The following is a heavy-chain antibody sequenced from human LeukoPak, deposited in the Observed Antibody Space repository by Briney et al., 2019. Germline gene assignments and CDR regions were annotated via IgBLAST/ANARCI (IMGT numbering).Heavy chain of an antibody. D-gene: IGHD4-11*01. CDR3: ARDDAVTPFPRCDY. V-gene: IGHV3-48*01. CDR1: GFTFSSYS. CDR2: ISSSSSTI. J-gene: IGHJ4*02. Sequence: PGGSLRLSCAASGFTFSSYSMNWVRQAPGKGLEWVSYISSSSSTIYYADSVKGRFTISRDNAKNSLYLQMNSLRAEDTAVYYCARDDAVTPFPRCDYWGQGTLVTVSS.